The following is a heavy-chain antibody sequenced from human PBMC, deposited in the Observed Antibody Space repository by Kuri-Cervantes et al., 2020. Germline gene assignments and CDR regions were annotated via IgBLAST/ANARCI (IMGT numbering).Heavy chain of an antibody. CDR1: GGSFSGYY. CDR3: ARVAFGELFQGGYFDY. Sequence: GSLRLSCAVYGGSFSGYYWSWIRQPPGKGLEWVGEINHSGSTNYNPSLKSRVTISVDTSKNQFPLKLSSVTAADTAVYYCARVAFGELFQGGYFDYWGQGTLVTVSS. CDR2: INHSGST. J-gene: IGHJ4*02. D-gene: IGHD3-10*01. V-gene: IGHV4-34*01.